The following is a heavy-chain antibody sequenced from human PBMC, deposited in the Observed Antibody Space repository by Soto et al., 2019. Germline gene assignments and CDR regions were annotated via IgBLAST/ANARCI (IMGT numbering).Heavy chain of an antibody. V-gene: IGHV2-5*02. CDR1: GFSLSTRGVG. CDR2: LYWDEDE. D-gene: IGHD3-16*01. Sequence: QITLNESGPTLVKPTQTLTLTCTFSGFSLSTRGVGVGWIRQPPGKALEWLALLYWDEDERYSPSLMRRLTITKDTYKNQVSLTMTNMDPVHTATYYCAPRPSAFTYFCDFWGQGTLVTVSP. CDR3: APRPSAFTYFCDF. J-gene: IGHJ4*02.